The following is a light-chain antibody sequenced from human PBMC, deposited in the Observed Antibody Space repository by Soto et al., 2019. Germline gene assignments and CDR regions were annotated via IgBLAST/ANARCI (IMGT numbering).Light chain of an antibody. Sequence: DIQMTQSPSTLSGSVGDRVTITCRASQSISSWLAWYQQKPGKAPKLLIYDASSLESGVPSRFSGIGPGTEFTLTITSLQPDDFATYYCQQYDSYAWTFGQGTKVDIK. CDR1: QSISSW. CDR2: DAS. V-gene: IGKV1-5*01. CDR3: QQYDSYAWT. J-gene: IGKJ1*01.